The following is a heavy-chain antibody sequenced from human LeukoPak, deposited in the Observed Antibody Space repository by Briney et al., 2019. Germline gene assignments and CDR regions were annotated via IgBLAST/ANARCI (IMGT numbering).Heavy chain of an antibody. CDR2: INHSGNT. CDR3: ARVIRNISVTGTDAFDI. CDR1: GGSSSIYY. V-gene: IGHV4-34*01. Sequence: SETLSLTCAVYGGSSSIYYWSWIRQPPGKGMEWIGEINHSGNTNYNPSLKSRVTTSVDTSKNQFSLKLSSVTAVDTAVYYCARVIRNISVTGTDAFDIWGRGTMVTVSS. D-gene: IGHD6-19*01. J-gene: IGHJ3*02.